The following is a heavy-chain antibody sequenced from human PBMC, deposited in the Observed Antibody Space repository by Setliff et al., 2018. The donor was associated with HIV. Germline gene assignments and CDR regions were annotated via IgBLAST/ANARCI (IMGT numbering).Heavy chain of an antibody. Sequence: ASVKVSCKASGYTFTSYGISWVRQAPGQGLEWMGWISAYNGNTNYAQKLQGRVTMTTDTSTSTAYMELRCLRSDDTAVYYCARGPPIVVVPAALLTFGYWGQGTLVTVSS. CDR3: ARGPPIVVVPAALLTFGY. D-gene: IGHD2-2*01. CDR1: GYTFTSYG. CDR2: ISAYNGNT. V-gene: IGHV1-18*01. J-gene: IGHJ4*02.